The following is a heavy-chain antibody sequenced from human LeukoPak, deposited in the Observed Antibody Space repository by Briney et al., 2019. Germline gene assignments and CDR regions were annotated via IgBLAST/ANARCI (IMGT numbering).Heavy chain of an antibody. CDR3: PRDRHGYRRFDY. Sequence: ASVKVSCKASGGTFSSYAISWVRQAPGQGLEWMGGIIPIFGTANYAQKFQGRVTITADESTSTAYMELSSLRSEDTAVYYCPRDRHGYRRFDYWGQGTLVTVSS. CDR2: IIPIFGTA. D-gene: IGHD5-24*01. CDR1: GGTFSSYA. V-gene: IGHV1-69*01. J-gene: IGHJ4*02.